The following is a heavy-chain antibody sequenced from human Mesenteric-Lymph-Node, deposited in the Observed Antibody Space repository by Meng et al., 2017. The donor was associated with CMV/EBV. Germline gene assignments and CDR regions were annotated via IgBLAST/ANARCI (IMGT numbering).Heavy chain of an antibody. D-gene: IGHD6-13*01. CDR3: ARGGIAPAGPNYYGMDV. CDR1: GYSFTSYW. CDR2: IYPGDSDT. V-gene: IGHV5-51*01. Sequence: GESLKISCQGSGYSFTSYWIGWVRQMPGKGLEWMGIIYPGDSDTRYSPSFQGQVTISADKSITTAYLQWSRLKASDTAMYYCARGGIAPAGPNYYGMDVWGQGTTVTVSS. J-gene: IGHJ6*02.